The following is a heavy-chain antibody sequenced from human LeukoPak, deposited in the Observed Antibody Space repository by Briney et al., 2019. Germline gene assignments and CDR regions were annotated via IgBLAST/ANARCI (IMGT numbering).Heavy chain of an antibody. CDR2: ISGSGSST. J-gene: IGHJ5*02. D-gene: IGHD5-18*01. CDR3: AKVDTVLGRPFDP. Sequence: PGGPLRLSCAASGFTFSSYTMGWVRQAPGKGLEWVSAISGSGSSTYYADSVKGRFTISRDNSKNTLYLQMNSLRADDTAVYYCAKVDTVLGRPFDPWGQGTLVTVSS. CDR1: GFTFSSYT. V-gene: IGHV3-23*01.